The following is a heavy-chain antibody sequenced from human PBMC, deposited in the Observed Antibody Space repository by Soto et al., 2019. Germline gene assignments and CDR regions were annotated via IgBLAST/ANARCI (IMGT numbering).Heavy chain of an antibody. Sequence: PSETLSLTCTVSGGSISSYYWSWIRQPPGKGLEWIGYIYYSGSTNYSPSLKSRVTISVDTSKNQFSLKLSSVTAADTAVYYCARHLYYYDSSGYYYGVGAFDIWGQGTMVTVSS. J-gene: IGHJ3*02. CDR2: IYYSGST. D-gene: IGHD3-22*01. CDR3: ARHLYYYDSSGYYYGVGAFDI. V-gene: IGHV4-59*08. CDR1: GGSISSYY.